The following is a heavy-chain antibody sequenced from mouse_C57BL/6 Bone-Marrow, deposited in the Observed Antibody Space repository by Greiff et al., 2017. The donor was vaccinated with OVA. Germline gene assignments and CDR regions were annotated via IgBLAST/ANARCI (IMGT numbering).Heavy chain of an antibody. CDR1: GYTFTSYW. D-gene: IGHD1-1*01. J-gene: IGHJ3*01. Sequence: QVHVKQPGAELVMPGASVKLSCKASGYTFTSYWMHWVKQRPGQGLEWIGEIDPSDSYTNYNQKFKGKSTLTVDKSSSTAYMQLSSLTSEDSAVYYCARSGYYGSNYWGQGTLVTVSA. CDR3: ARSGYYGSNY. V-gene: IGHV1-69*01. CDR2: IDPSDSYT.